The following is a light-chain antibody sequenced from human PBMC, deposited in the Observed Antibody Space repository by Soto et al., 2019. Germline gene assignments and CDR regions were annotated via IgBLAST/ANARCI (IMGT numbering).Light chain of an antibody. V-gene: IGKV1-9*01. CDR2: AAS. J-gene: IGKJ1*01. CDR1: QGISSY. Sequence: DIQLTQSPSFLSASVGDRVTITCRASQGISSYLAWYQQKPGKAPKLLIYAASTLQSGVPSRFSGSGSGTECTRTINTLQPEDFATYYCQQLHSYPQGFGPGTKVEIK. CDR3: QQLHSYPQG.